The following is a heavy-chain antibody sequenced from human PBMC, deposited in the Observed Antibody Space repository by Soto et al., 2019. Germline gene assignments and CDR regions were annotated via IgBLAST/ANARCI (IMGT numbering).Heavy chain of an antibody. J-gene: IGHJ6*02. CDR2: IYYRGST. V-gene: IGHV4-59*11. Sequence: SETLSLTCTVSGGSISSHYWSWVRQAPGKGLEWIGHIYYRGSTSYNPSLRSRSTISVDTSNNQFSLKLNSVTTADTAVYYCARDGREASGMDVWGQGTKVSVSS. D-gene: IGHD1-26*01. CDR3: ARDGREASGMDV. CDR1: GGSISSHY.